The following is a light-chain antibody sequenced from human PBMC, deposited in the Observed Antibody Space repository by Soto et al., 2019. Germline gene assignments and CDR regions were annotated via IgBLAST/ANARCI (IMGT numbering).Light chain of an antibody. V-gene: IGLV1-40*01. Sequence: QSVLTQPPSVSGAPGQRVTVSCIGSSSNIGAGYDVHWYQQVPGRAPKVVIYGNSIRPSGVSDRFSGSKSATSASLAITGLQAEDEGDYYCQSYDTSLSAWVFGGGTKVTVL. CDR1: SSNIGAGYD. CDR3: QSYDTSLSAWV. CDR2: GNS. J-gene: IGLJ3*02.